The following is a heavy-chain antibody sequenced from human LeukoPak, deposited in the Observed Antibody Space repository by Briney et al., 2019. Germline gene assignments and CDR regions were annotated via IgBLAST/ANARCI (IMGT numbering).Heavy chain of an antibody. D-gene: IGHD6-19*01. CDR2: VRYDSKTI. CDR1: GFIFSNYA. CDR3: AKDPSSAGH. J-gene: IGHJ4*02. V-gene: IGHV3-23*01. Sequence: GGSLRLSCAASGFIFSNYAMSWVRQAPGRGLEWVSAVRYDSKTIYYADAVKGRFTISRDNSKNTVYLQMDSLRVEDTAVYYCAKDPSSAGHWGQGTLVTVSS.